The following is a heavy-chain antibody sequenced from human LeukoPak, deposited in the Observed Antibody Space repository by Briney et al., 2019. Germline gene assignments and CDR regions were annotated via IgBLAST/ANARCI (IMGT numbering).Heavy chain of an antibody. CDR2: IYYSGST. V-gene: IGHV4-31*03. CDR1: GGSISSGGYY. J-gene: IGHJ4*02. Sequence: SQTLSLTCTVSGGSISSGGYYWSWIRQHPGKGLEWIGYIYYSGSTYYNPSLKSRVTISVDTSKNQFSLKLSSVTAADTAVYYCARLRHRFLEWLGEWGQGTLVTVSS. D-gene: IGHD3-3*01. CDR3: ARLRHRFLEWLGE.